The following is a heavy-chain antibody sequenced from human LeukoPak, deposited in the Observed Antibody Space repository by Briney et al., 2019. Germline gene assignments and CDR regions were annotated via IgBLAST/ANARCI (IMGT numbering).Heavy chain of an antibody. V-gene: IGHV3-23*01. J-gene: IGHJ1*01. D-gene: IGHD5-18*01. Sequence: HGGSLRLSCAASGFTFRSAAMTWVRQGPEKGLQWVSLISSTGYNSYYADSVKGRFTVSRDNSKNIVYLQMNSLRAEDTALYYCAKDIQAANWGQGTLVTVSS. CDR3: AKDIQAAN. CDR1: GFTFRSAA. CDR2: ISSTGYNS.